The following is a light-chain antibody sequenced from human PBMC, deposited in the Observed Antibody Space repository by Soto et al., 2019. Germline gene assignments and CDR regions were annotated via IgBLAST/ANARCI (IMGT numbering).Light chain of an antibody. CDR2: GAS. Sequence: IVLTQSPGTLSLSPGERATLTCRASQSVSSSYLAWYQQKPGQAPRLLIYGASSRATGIPDRFSGSGSGTDFTLTISRLEPEDFAVYYRQQYGSSRWTFGHGTKVEIK. V-gene: IGKV3-20*01. CDR3: QQYGSSRWT. J-gene: IGKJ1*01. CDR1: QSVSSSY.